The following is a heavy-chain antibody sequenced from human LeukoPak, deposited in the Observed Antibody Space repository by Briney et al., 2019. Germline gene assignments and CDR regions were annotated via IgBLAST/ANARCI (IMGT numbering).Heavy chain of an antibody. Sequence: PGGSLRLSCSASGITFSSYDMDWVRQAPGKGLEYVSGISSNGGSTNYADSVKGRFTISRDNAKNSLYLQMNSLRAEDTAVYYCARAAPPWFGEPHYFDYWGQGTLVTVSS. CDR1: GITFSSYD. CDR2: ISSNGGST. CDR3: ARAAPPWFGEPHYFDY. D-gene: IGHD3-10*01. V-gene: IGHV3-64*04. J-gene: IGHJ4*02.